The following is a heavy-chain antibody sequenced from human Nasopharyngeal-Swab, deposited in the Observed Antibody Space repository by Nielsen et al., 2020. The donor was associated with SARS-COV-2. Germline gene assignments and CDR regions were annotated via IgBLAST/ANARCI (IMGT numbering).Heavy chain of an antibody. CDR1: GYTFSSYG. J-gene: IGHJ4*02. V-gene: IGHV1-18*01. Sequence: ASVKVSCKTSGYTFSSYGIAWVGQAPGQGLEWLGWFSPYNDYTHYAQKFQGSVTMTSDTSTSTAYLELRSLTSDDTAVYYCARELGVGLFDYWGQGTLVTVSS. CDR3: ARELGVGLFDY. D-gene: IGHD3-16*01. CDR2: FSPYNDYT.